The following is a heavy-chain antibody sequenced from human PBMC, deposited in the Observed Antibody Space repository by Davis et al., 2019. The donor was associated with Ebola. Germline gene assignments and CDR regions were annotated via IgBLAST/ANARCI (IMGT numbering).Heavy chain of an antibody. Sequence: PSETLSLTCAVSGGSISSDGYSWTWIRQPPGKALEWIGYIYQSGATYYNPSLKSRATISVDRSKNQFSLRLSSVTAADTAVYYCAREAGGVTFPAEAYFDYWGQGTLVTVSS. CDR3: AREAGGVTFPAEAYFDY. J-gene: IGHJ4*02. V-gene: IGHV4-30-2*01. CDR1: GGSISSDGYS. D-gene: IGHD4-23*01. CDR2: IYQSGAT.